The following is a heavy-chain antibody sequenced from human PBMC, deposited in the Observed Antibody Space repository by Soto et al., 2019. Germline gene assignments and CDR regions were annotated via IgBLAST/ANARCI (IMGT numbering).Heavy chain of an antibody. D-gene: IGHD1-1*01. CDR3: AKWGGRGTDY. J-gene: IGHJ4*02. CDR1: GFTFSSYG. CDR2: ISYDGSNK. Sequence: ESGGGVVQPGRSLRLSCAASGFTFSSYGMHWVRQAPGKGLEWVAVISYDGSNKYYADSVKGRFTISRDNSKNTLYLQMNSLRAEDTAVYYCAKWGGRGTDYWGQGTLVTVSS. V-gene: IGHV3-30*18.